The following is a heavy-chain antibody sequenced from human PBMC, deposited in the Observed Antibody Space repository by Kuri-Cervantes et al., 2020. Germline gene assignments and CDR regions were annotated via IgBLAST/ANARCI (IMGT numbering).Heavy chain of an antibody. CDR2: IYYTGST. V-gene: IGHV4-61*01. CDR3: ARERDGYNGGVFDY. J-gene: IGHJ4*02. Sequence: SETLSLTCSVSGGSVRSGSYQWSWIRQPPGKGLEWIGYIYYTGSTNYNPSLKSRVTISVDTSKNQFSLKLSSVTAADTAVYYCARERDGYNGGVFDYWGQGTLVTVSS. CDR1: GGSVRSGSYQ. D-gene: IGHD5-24*01.